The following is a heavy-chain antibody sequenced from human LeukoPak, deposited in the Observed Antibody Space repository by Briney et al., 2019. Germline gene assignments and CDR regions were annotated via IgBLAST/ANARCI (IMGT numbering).Heavy chain of an antibody. V-gene: IGHV3-74*01. J-gene: IGHJ4*02. D-gene: IGHD6-13*01. CDR1: GFTFSTYW. CDR2: ISSDGSSI. CDR3: ARVVGYSSSWYSGFDC. Sequence: GGSLRLSCAASGFTFSTYWMHWVRQAPGKGLVWVSRISSDGSSISYSDSVKGRFTISRDNAKNTLYLQMNSLRVEDAAVYYCARVVGYSSSWYSGFDCWGQGTLVTVS.